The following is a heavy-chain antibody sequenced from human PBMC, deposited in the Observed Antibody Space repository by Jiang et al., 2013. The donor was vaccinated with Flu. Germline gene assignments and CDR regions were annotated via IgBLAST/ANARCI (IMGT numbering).Heavy chain of an antibody. J-gene: IGHJ3*02. CDR3: ARERAYCGGDCYSAGAFDI. D-gene: IGHD2-21*02. Sequence: SGAEVKKPGSSVKVSCKASGGTFSSYAISWVRQAPGQGLEWMGGIIPIFGTANYAQKFQGRVTITADESTSTAYMELSSLRSEDTAVYYCARERAYCGGDCYSAGAFDIWGQGTMVTVSS. CDR2: IIPIFGTA. CDR1: GGTFSSYA. V-gene: IGHV1-69*01.